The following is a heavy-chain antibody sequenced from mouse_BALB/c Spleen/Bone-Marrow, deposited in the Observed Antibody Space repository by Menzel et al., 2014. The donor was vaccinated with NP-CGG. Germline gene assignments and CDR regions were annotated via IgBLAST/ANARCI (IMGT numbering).Heavy chain of an antibody. V-gene: IGHV5-17*02. CDR1: GFTFSSFG. CDR3: TRGGNWEDFDY. CDR2: ISSGSSPI. Sequence: EVQVVESGGGLVQPGGSRKLSCAASGFTFSSFGMHWVRQAPEKGLEWSAYISSGSSPIYYADTVKGRFTISRDNPKNTLFLKMTSIRSEDTAIYYCTRGGNWEDFDYWGQGTTLTVSS. J-gene: IGHJ2*01. D-gene: IGHD4-1*01.